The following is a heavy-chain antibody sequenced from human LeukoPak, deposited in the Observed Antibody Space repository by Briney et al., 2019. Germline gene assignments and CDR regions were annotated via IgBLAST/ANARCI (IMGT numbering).Heavy chain of an antibody. CDR3: ARVATYYYDSSGSNDAFDI. V-gene: IGHV1-69*05. Sequence: IFGTSNYAQKFQGRVTITTDESTSTAYMELSSLRSEDTAVYYCARVATYYYDSSGSNDAFDIWGQGTMVTVSS. CDR2: IFGTS. D-gene: IGHD3-22*01. J-gene: IGHJ3*02.